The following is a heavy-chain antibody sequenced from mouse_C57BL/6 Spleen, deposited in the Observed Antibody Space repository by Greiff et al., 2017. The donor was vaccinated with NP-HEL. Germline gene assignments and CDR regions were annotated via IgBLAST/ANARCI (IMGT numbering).Heavy chain of an antibody. D-gene: IGHD2-4*01. V-gene: IGHV1-5*01. J-gene: IGHJ3*01. CDR1: GYTFTSYW. Sequence: EVQLQQSGTVLARPGASVKMSCKTSGYTFTSYWMHWVKQRPGQGLEWIGAIYPGNSDTSYNQKFKGKAKLTAVTSASTAYMELSSLTNEDSAVYYCTAGYYDYDEAWFAYWGQGTLVTVSA. CDR3: TAGYYDYDEAWFAY. CDR2: IYPGNSDT.